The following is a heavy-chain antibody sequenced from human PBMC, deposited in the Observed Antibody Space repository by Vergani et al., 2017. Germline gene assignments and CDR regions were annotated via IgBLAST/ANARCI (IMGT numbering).Heavy chain of an antibody. CDR1: GFTLSNYD. D-gene: IGHD3-16*01. J-gene: IGHJ4*02. CDR2: IQFDGSNQ. CDR3: AKHFRGWGIDY. Sequence: QVQLVESGGGVVQRGGSLRLSCATSGFTLSNYDMQWIRQGAGKGLEFVAFIQFDGSNQYYADYVKGRFTLSRDFSKNTLYLQMNSLRTDDTATYYCAKHFRGWGIDYGGQGTQVIVSS. V-gene: IGHV3-30*02.